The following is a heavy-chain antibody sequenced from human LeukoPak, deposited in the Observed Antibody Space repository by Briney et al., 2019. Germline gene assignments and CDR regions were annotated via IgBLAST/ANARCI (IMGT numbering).Heavy chain of an antibody. CDR3: AKDLGGSSGWFYFDY. Sequence: GGSLRLSCAASGFTFSTYAMSWVRQAPGKGLEWVSEISCSGGSTYYADSVKGRFTISRDNSNTMLYLQINSLRAEDTALYYCAKDLGGSSGWFYFDYWGQGTLVTVSS. V-gene: IGHV3-23*01. D-gene: IGHD6-19*01. CDR2: ISCSGGST. CDR1: GFTFSTYA. J-gene: IGHJ4*02.